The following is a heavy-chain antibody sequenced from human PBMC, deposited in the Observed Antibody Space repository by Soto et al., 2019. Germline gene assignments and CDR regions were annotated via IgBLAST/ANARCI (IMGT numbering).Heavy chain of an antibody. V-gene: IGHV3-15*01. CDR1: GFTFSNAW. D-gene: IGHD6-6*01. Sequence: GGSLRLSCAAPGFTFSNAWMSWVRQAPGKGLEWVGRIKSKTDGGTTDYAAPVKGRFTISRDDSKNTLYLQMNSLKTEDTAVYYCTTAPRSSSSPAYYYYGMDVWGKGTTVTVSS. J-gene: IGHJ6*04. CDR2: IKSKTDGGTT. CDR3: TTAPRSSSSPAYYYYGMDV.